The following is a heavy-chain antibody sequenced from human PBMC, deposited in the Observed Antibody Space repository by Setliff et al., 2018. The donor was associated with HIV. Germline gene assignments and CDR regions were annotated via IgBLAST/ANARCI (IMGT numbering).Heavy chain of an antibody. CDR1: GFTFSSYW. J-gene: IGHJ4*02. CDR3: ATERGYSASKYLDY. CDR2: ISGSGGST. Sequence: GGSLRLSCAASGFTFSSYWMSWVRQAPGKGLEWVSAISGSGGSTYYADSVQGRFTISRDNSKNTLYLQMNSLKTEDTAVYYCATERGYSASKYLDYWGQGTLVTVSS. V-gene: IGHV3-23*01. D-gene: IGHD5-12*01.